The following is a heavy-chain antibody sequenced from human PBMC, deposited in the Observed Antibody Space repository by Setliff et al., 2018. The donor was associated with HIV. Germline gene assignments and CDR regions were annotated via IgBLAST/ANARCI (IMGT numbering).Heavy chain of an antibody. D-gene: IGHD1-26*01. V-gene: IGHV4-34*01. CDR3: ARAGMGALRSLFDY. CDR1: GGSFGGYY. J-gene: IGHJ4*02. Sequence: SETLSLTCAVYGGSFGGYYWSWIRQPPGKGLEWIGEINHSGSTNYNPSLKSRVTISVDTSKNQFSLKLSSVTAADTAVYYCARAGMGALRSLFDYWGQGTLVTVSS. CDR2: INHSGST.